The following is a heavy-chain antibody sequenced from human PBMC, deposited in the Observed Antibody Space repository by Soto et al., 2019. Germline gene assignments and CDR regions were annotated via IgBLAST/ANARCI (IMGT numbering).Heavy chain of an antibody. CDR2: LYNTGST. Sequence: PSDTLSLTFTVSGASISRDYWSWIRQSPGKGLEWIGYLYNTGSTIYNPSLKSRVTISVDTSKNQFSLKMNSVTAADTAVYYCARTLPNRELFDSWSQGTLVTVSS. D-gene: IGHD1-7*01. J-gene: IGHJ4*02. CDR3: ARTLPNRELFDS. CDR1: GASISRDY. V-gene: IGHV4-59*01.